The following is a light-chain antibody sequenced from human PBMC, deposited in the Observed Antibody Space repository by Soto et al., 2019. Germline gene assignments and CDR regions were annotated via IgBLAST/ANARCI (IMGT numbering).Light chain of an antibody. CDR2: DAS. CDR3: LQEYNYPIT. CDR1: QSISSW. J-gene: IGKJ5*01. V-gene: IGKV1-5*01. Sequence: DIQMTQSPSTLSASVGDRVTITCRASQSISSWLSCYQQKPGKDPKLLIYDASSLESGVASRFIGSGSGTDFSLTTSSLQAEDFATDYCLQEYNYPITFGQGTRLEIK.